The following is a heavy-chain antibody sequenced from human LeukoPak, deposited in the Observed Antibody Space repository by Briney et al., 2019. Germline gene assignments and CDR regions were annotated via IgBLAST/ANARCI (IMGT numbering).Heavy chain of an antibody. D-gene: IGHD6-6*01. CDR2: IYYSGST. V-gene: IGHV4-39*01. J-gene: IGHJ3*02. Sequence: PSATLSLTCTVSGGSIISSSYYWGWIRQPPGKGLEWIGSIYYSGSTYYNPSLKSRVTISVDTSKNQFSLKLSSVTAADTAVFYCARLPSYSSSSSAFDIWGQGTMVTVSS. CDR1: GGSIISSSYY. CDR3: ARLPSYSSSSSAFDI.